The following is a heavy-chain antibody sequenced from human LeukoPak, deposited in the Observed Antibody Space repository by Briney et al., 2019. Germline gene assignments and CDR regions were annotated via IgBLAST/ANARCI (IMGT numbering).Heavy chain of an antibody. CDR3: ARGPLYDFWSGYPDY. V-gene: IGHV3-7*01. D-gene: IGHD3-3*01. CDR1: GFTFSSYW. J-gene: IGHJ4*02. Sequence: PGGSLRLSCAASGFTFSSYWTSWVRQAPGKGLEWVANIKQDGSEKYYVDSVKGRFTISRDNAKNSLYLQMNSLRAEDTAVYYCARGPLYDFWSGYPDYWGQGTLVTVSS. CDR2: IKQDGSEK.